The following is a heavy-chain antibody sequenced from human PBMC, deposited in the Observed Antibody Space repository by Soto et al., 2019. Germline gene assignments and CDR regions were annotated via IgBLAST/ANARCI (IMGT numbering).Heavy chain of an antibody. CDR1: SFTLKDYY. J-gene: IGHJ4*02. CDR3: ARAAGSPLYNLDS. V-gene: IGHV3-11*06. D-gene: IGHD6-25*01. CDR2: ISNRGTYT. Sequence: QVQLVESGGGLVKPGGSLTLSCTASSFTLKDYYMTWIRQAPGKGLEWISYISNRGTYTHYADSVKGRFTISRDNAKNSVNLQMSSLSAEDTALYYCARAAGSPLYNLDSWGQGTQVTVSS.